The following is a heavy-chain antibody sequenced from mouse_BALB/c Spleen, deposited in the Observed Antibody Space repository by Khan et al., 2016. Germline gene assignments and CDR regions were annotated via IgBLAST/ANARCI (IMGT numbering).Heavy chain of an antibody. CDR2: INPGSGGT. CDR1: GYAFTNYL. V-gene: IGHV1-54*01. J-gene: IGHJ4*01. Sequence: LEESGAELVRPGTSVKVSCKASGYAFTNYLIEWVKQRPGQGLEWIGVINPGSGGTNYNEKFKGKATLTADKSSSTAYMQLSSLTSDDSAVYFCARYDGNYYAMDYWGQGTSVTVSS. CDR3: ARYDGNYYAMDY. D-gene: IGHD2-3*01.